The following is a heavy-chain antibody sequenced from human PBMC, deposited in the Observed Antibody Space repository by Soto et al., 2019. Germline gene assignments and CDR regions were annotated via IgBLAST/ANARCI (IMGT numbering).Heavy chain of an antibody. D-gene: IGHD5-18*01. CDR2: IRQDGSQK. V-gene: IGHV3-7*03. CDR1: RFTFSAYL. J-gene: IGHJ4*02. Sequence: GGSLRLSCAASRFTFSAYLMSWVRQSPGKGLEWVANIRQDGSQKYYVDSVKGRFTISRDNAKNSLYLQMNSLRADDTAVYYCARGMGVRYSYGKTLDYWAQGTLVTVSS. CDR3: ARGMGVRYSYGKTLDY.